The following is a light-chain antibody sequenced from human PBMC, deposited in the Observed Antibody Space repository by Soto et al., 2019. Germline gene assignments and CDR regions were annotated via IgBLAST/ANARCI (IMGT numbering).Light chain of an antibody. CDR2: DVS. Sequence: AIQLTQSPSSLSASVGDRVTITCRASQGISSALAWYQQKPGKSPNLLIYDVSSLESGVPSRFSGSESGTDFTLTISSLQPEDFATYYCQQFNTYPALTFGGGTKVEIK. CDR1: QGISSA. CDR3: QQFNTYPALT. V-gene: IGKV1-13*02. J-gene: IGKJ4*01.